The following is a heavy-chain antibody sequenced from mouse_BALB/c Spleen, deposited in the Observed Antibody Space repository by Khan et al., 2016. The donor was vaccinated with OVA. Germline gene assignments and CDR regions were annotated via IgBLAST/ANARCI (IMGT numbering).Heavy chain of an antibody. D-gene: IGHD2-4*01. CDR1: GFSFSSFG. V-gene: IGHV5-17*02. Sequence: EVELVESGGGLVQPGGSRKLSCAASGFSFSSFGMHWVRQAPEKGLEWVAYISFGSATIYYADTVKGRFNISRDNSKNTLFLQMTSLRTEDTAIYYCVRSLITAWYLDVWGAGTTGTVSS. CDR3: VRSLITAWYLDV. J-gene: IGHJ1*01. CDR2: ISFGSATI.